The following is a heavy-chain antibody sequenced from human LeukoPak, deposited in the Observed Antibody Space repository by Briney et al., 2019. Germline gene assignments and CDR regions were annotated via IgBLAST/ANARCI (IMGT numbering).Heavy chain of an antibody. CDR3: ASGGSGSALYY. J-gene: IGHJ4*02. V-gene: IGHV3-23*01. CDR1: GFTFSSYA. Sequence: LGGSLRLSCAASGFTFSSYAMSWVRQAPGKGLEWVSGISGSGGSTFYADSVKGRFTISRDNSKNTLYLQMNSLRAEDTAVYYCASGGSGSALYYWGQGTLVTVSS. D-gene: IGHD3-10*01. CDR2: ISGSGGST.